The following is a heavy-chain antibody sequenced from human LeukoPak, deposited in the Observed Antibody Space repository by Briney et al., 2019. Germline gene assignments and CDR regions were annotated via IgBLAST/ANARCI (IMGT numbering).Heavy chain of an antibody. D-gene: IGHD1/OR15-1a*01. CDR3: ARGWNNEYRLDY. CDR1: GFTFSSYS. Sequence: GGSLRLSCAASGFTFSSYSMNWVRQAPGKGPEWVSYISSTSNMYYADSVKGRFTISRENAKNSLYLQMNSLRAEDTAVYYCARGWNNEYRLDYWGQGTLVTVSS. V-gene: IGHV3-21*05. J-gene: IGHJ4*02. CDR2: ISSTSNM.